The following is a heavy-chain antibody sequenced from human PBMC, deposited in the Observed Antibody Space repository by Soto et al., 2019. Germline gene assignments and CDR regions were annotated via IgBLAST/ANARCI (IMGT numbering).Heavy chain of an antibody. D-gene: IGHD6-13*01. Sequence: QVQLQESGPGLVKPSETLSLTCTVSGGSISSYYWSWIRQPPGKGLEWIGYIYYSGRTNYNPALKSRGTILVDTSKNQFSLKLSSVTAADTAVYYCARLVAGYYYYYMDVWGKGTTVTVSS. V-gene: IGHV4-59*08. CDR3: ARLVAGYYYYYMDV. CDR1: GGSISSYY. J-gene: IGHJ6*03. CDR2: IYYSGRT.